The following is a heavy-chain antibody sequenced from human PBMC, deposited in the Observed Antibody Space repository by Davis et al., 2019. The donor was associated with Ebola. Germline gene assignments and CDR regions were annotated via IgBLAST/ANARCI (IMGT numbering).Heavy chain of an antibody. CDR1: GYTFTRYG. CDR3: AREAEVDGSIFFLH. Sequence: ASVKVSCKASGYTFTRYGISWVRQAPGQGLEWMGWISAYYGTTNYAQSLQGRVTMTRDTSTSTAHMELRGLRSDDTAVYYCAREAEVDGSIFFLHWGQGTLVTVSS. CDR2: ISAYYGTT. D-gene: IGHD3-10*01. J-gene: IGHJ1*01. V-gene: IGHV1-18*01.